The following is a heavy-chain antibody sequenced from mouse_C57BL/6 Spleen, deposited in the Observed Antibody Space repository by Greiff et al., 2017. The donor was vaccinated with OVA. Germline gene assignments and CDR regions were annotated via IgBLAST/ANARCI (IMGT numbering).Heavy chain of an antibody. CDR1: GYTFTTYP. CDR2: FYPYNDDT. J-gene: IGHJ3*01. D-gene: IGHD2-4*01. V-gene: IGHV1-47*01. CDR3: ARRYDYDVWFAY. Sequence: VQLQQSGAELVKPGASVKMSCKASGYTFTTYPIEWMKQKHGKSLEWIGNFYPYNDDTKYNEKFKGKATLTVEKSSSTVYLELSRLTSDDSAFYSSARRYDYDVWFAYWGQGTLVTVSA.